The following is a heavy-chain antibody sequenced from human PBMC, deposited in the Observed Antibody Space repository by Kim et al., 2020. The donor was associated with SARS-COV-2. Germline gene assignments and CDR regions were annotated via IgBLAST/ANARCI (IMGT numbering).Heavy chain of an antibody. D-gene: IGHD6-19*01. J-gene: IGHJ6*02. Sequence: GGSLRLSCAASGFTFSSYWMSWVRQAPGKGLEWVANIKQDGSEKYYVDSVKGRFTISRDNAKNSLYLQMNSLRAEDTAVYYCAREYSSGWGLYYYYYYGMDVWGQGTTVTVSS. V-gene: IGHV3-7*03. CDR2: IKQDGSEK. CDR3: AREYSSGWGLYYYYYYGMDV. CDR1: GFTFSSYW.